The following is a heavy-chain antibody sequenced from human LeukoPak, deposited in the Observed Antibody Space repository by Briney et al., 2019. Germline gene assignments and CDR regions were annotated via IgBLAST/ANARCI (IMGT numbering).Heavy chain of an antibody. CDR1: GGSFSGYY. Sequence: SETLSLTCAVYGGSFSGYYWSWIRQPPGKGLEWIGEINHSGSTNYNPSLKSRVTISVDTSKNQFSLKLSSVTAADTAVYYCAREPGGGYYDSSGYVDYWGQGTLVTVSS. CDR3: AREPGGGYYDSSGYVDY. V-gene: IGHV4-34*01. J-gene: IGHJ4*02. D-gene: IGHD3-22*01. CDR2: INHSGST.